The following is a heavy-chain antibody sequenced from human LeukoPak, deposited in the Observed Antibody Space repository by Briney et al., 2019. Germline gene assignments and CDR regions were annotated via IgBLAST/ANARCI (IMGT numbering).Heavy chain of an antibody. CDR3: ARGRPPYYDFWSGYLSYYYYMDV. D-gene: IGHD3-3*01. J-gene: IGHJ6*03. CDR1: GGSFSGYY. Sequence: SETLSLTCAVYGGSFSGYYWSWIRQPPGKGLGWIGEINHSGSTNYNPSLKSRVTISVDTSKNQFSLKLSSVTAADTAVYYCARGRPPYYDFWSGYLSYYYYMDVWGKGTTVTVSS. V-gene: IGHV4-34*01. CDR2: INHSGST.